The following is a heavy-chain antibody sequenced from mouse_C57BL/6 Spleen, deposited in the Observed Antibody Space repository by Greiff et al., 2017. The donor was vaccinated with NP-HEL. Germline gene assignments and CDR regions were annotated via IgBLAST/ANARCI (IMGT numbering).Heavy chain of an antibody. CDR1: GYTFTSYW. CDR2: IHPNSGST. CDR3: APWDGPRFDY. J-gene: IGHJ2*01. D-gene: IGHD4-1*01. Sequence: QVQLQQPGAELVKPGASVTLSCKASGYTFTSYWMHWVKQRPGQGLEWIGMIHPNSGSTNYNEKFKSMATLTVDKSSSTAYMQRSSLTSEDSAVYYCAPWDGPRFDYWGQGTTLTVSA. V-gene: IGHV1-64*01.